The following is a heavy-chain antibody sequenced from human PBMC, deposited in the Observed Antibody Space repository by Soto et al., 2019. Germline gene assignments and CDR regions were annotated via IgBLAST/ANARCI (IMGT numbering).Heavy chain of an antibody. V-gene: IGHV1-3*01. CDR1: GYTFTSYD. CDR2: INAGNGNT. CDR3: SRGRGNYYDSSGYRVGMDV. J-gene: IGHJ6*02. D-gene: IGHD3-22*01. Sequence: ASVKVSCKASGYTFTSYDMHWVRQAPGQRLEWMGWINAGNGNTKYSQKFQGRVTITRDTSTSTAYMELSSLRSDDTAVYYCSRGRGNYYDSSGYRVGMDVWGQGTTVTVSS.